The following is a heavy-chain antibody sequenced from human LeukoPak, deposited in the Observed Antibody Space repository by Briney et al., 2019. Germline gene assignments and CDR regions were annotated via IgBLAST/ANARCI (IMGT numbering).Heavy chain of an antibody. CDR2: IYTSGST. CDR3: ARDRDSSGYYDAFDM. Sequence: SSETLSLTCTVSGGSISSYYWTWIRQPAGKGLEWIGRIYTSGSTNYNPSLKSRVTMSVDTSKNQFSLKLSSVTAADTAVYYCARDRDSSGYYDAFDMWGQRTMVTVSS. J-gene: IGHJ3*02. CDR1: GGSISSYY. D-gene: IGHD6-19*01. V-gene: IGHV4-4*07.